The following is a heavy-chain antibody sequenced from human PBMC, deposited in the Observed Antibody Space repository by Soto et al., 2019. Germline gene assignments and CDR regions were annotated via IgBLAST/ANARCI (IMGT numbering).Heavy chain of an antibody. CDR3: AKNGRDTTLTTLDY. D-gene: IGHD4-17*01. CDR1: GFTFSSYA. Sequence: GGSLRLSCAASGFTFSSYAMSWVRQAPGEGLEWVSGISGRGGGTYYADSVKGRFTISRDNSKNTLYLQMNSLRAEDTAVYYCAKNGRDTTLTTLDYWAQGTLVTVSS. J-gene: IGHJ4*02. CDR2: ISGRGGGT. V-gene: IGHV3-23*01.